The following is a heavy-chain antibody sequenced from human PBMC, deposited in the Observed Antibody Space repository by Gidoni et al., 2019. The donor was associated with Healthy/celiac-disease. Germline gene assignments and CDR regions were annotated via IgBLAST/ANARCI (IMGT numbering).Heavy chain of an antibody. Sequence: EVQLVESGGGLVQPGRSLRLSCAASGFTFDDYAMHWVRQAPGKGLEWVSGISWNSGSIGYADSVKGRFTISRDNAKNSLYLQMNSLRAEDTALYYCAKAEESSITMVRGVPAGYWGQGTLVTVSS. CDR2: ISWNSGSI. V-gene: IGHV3-9*01. J-gene: IGHJ4*02. D-gene: IGHD3-10*01. CDR3: AKAEESSITMVRGVPAGY. CDR1: GFTFDDYA.